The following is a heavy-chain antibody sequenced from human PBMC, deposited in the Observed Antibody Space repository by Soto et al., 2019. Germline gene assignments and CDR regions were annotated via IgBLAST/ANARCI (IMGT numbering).Heavy chain of an antibody. CDR3: AREWYVAAAGTGDY. J-gene: IGHJ4*01. V-gene: IGHV1-2*02. CDR1: GGTLSSFINYP. CDR2: INPGSGVT. Sequence: ASVKVSCKASGGTLSSFINYPINWVRQAPGQGLEWMGWINPGSGVTNQAQKFQGRVTMTRDTSITTTYMELNSLTSDDTAVYYCAREWYVAAAGTGDYWGQEPWSPSPQ. D-gene: IGHD6-13*01.